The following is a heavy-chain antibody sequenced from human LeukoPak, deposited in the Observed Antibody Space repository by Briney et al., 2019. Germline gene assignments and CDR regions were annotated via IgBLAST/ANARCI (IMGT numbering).Heavy chain of an antibody. Sequence: GGSLRLSCAASGFTFSRNWMIWVRQAPGKRLEWVANINQDGSEKFYVDSVKGRFTISRDNAKNSLFLQMNSLRAEDTAVYYCARVGSGNFLGAFDIWGQGTMVTVSS. D-gene: IGHD1-26*01. J-gene: IGHJ3*02. CDR2: INQDGSEK. V-gene: IGHV3-7*03. CDR3: ARVGSGNFLGAFDI. CDR1: GFTFSRNW.